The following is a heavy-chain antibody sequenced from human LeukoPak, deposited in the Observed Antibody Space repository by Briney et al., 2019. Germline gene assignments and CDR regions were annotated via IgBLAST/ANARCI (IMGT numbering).Heavy chain of an antibody. D-gene: IGHD3-22*01. CDR2: ISGNGLGT. Sequence: GGSLRLACAASGFTFSRNDMNWVRQAPGKGLEWVAAISGNGLGTYYADSVKGRFNISRDNSRNTLYLQMNSLRIEDTAFYYCAKDANYLRSSGYLIPIDFWGQGTLVTVSS. J-gene: IGHJ4*02. V-gene: IGHV3-23*01. CDR1: GFTFSRND. CDR3: AKDANYLRSSGYLIPIDF.